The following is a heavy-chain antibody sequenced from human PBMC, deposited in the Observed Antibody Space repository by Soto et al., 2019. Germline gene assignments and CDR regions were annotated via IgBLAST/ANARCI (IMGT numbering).Heavy chain of an antibody. CDR1: GFTFSSYA. J-gene: IGHJ4*02. CDR2: ITHSGGST. Sequence: VQLLESGGGLVQPGGSLRLSCAASGFTFSSYAMSWVRQAPGKGLEWVSGITHSGGSTYYADSVKGRFTISRDNSENTLSLQMNSLRAEDTAVYYCAKVRSSGWYYWDYWGQGSLVTVSS. D-gene: IGHD6-19*01. V-gene: IGHV3-23*01. CDR3: AKVRSSGWYYWDY.